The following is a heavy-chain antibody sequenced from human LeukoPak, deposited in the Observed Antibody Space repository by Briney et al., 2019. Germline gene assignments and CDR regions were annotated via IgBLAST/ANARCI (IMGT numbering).Heavy chain of an antibody. V-gene: IGHV1-69*01. CDR2: IIPIFGTA. J-gene: IGHJ6*02. Sequence: SVKVSCKAPGGTFSSYAISWVRQAPGQGLEWMGGIIPIFGTANYAQKFQGRVTITADESTSTAYMELSSLRSEDTAVYYCARETPQSIAAPLYGMDVWGQGTTVTVSS. D-gene: IGHD6-6*01. CDR3: ARETPQSIAAPLYGMDV. CDR1: GGTFSSYA.